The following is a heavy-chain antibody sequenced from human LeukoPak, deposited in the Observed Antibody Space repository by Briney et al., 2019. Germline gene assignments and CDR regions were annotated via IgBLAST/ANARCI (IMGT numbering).Heavy chain of an antibody. CDR2: IYYSGST. D-gene: IGHD6-6*01. V-gene: IGHV4-59*01. J-gene: IGHJ4*02. CDR1: GGSISSYY. Sequence: SETLSLTCAVSGGSISSYYWSWIRQPPGKGLEWIGYIYYSGSTNYNPSLKSRVTISVDTSKDQFSLKLSSVTAADTAVYYCARGLYGSSPFDYWGQGTLVTVSS. CDR3: ARGLYGSSPFDY.